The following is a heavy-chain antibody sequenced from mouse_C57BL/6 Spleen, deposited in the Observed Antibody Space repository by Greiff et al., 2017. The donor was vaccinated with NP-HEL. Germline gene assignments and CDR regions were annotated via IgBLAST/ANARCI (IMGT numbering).Heavy chain of an antibody. CDR3: ARGGFTTVVATEYFDV. J-gene: IGHJ1*03. D-gene: IGHD1-1*01. V-gene: IGHV1-54*01. Sequence: VKLQQSGAELVRPGTSVKVSCKASGYAFTNYLIEWVKQRPGQGLEWIGVINPGSGGTNYNEKFKGKATLTADKSSSTAYMQLSSLTSEDSAVYFCARGGFTTVVATEYFDVWGTGTTVTVSS. CDR1: GYAFTNYL. CDR2: INPGSGGT.